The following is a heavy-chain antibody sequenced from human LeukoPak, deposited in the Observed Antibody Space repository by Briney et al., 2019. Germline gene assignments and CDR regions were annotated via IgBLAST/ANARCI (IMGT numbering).Heavy chain of an antibody. CDR3: ATEYLGANNY. J-gene: IGHJ4*01. Sequence: GGSLRLSCAGSGFTFSNAWMSWIRQAPGKGLDWVGRIRSKTDSGTTDYAATVKGRFTISRDDSLNTLYLQMNNLNTEDTAVYYCATEYLGANNYWGPGNLFSVSS. V-gene: IGHV3-15*01. D-gene: IGHD4/OR15-4a*01. CDR2: IRSKTDSGTT. CDR1: GFTFSNAW.